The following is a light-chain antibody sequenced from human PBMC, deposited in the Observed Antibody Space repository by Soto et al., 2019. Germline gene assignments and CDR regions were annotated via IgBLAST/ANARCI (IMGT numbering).Light chain of an antibody. Sequence: QSALTQPASVSGSPGQSITISCTGTSSDVGGYNYVSWYQQHPGKAPKVMIYDVSNRPLGVSNRFSGSKSGNTASLTISGLQAEDEAEYYCSSYTSSRTLVFGGGTKVTVL. CDR3: SSYTSSRTLV. V-gene: IGLV2-14*01. CDR1: SSDVGGYNY. CDR2: DVS. J-gene: IGLJ2*01.